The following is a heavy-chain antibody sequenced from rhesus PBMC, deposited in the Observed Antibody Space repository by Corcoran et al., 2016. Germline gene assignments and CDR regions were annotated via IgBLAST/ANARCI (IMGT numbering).Heavy chain of an antibody. CDR2: IYGSSTST. J-gene: IGHJ4*01. CDR3: SRWEYSSGWYYFDY. D-gene: IGHD6-31*01. CDR1: GGSISDSYR. V-gene: IGHV4S10*01. Sequence: QVQLQESGPGVVKPSETLSLTCAVSGGSISDSYRWSWIRQPPGKGLEWIGYIYGSSTSTNYHPSLKRRGTLSKDTSNNQFSLKLSSVTAADTAVYYCSRWEYSSGWYYFDYWGQGVLVTVSS.